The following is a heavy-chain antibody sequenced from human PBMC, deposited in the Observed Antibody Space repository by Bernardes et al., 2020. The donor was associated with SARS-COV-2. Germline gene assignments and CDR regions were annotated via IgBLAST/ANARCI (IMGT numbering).Heavy chain of an antibody. D-gene: IGHD3-22*01. CDR2: ISYSGST. Sequence: SETLSLTCTVSGYSVSSSTYYWGWIRRPPGKGLEWIGTISYSGSTYYNPSLESRVTIAVDTSKNQFSLKLTPETAADTAVYYCARHAARNYYYDSSGSRYYFDYWGQGTLVTVSS. J-gene: IGHJ4*02. CDR1: GYSVSSSTYY. V-gene: IGHV4-39*01. CDR3: ARHAARNYYYDSSGSRYYFDY.